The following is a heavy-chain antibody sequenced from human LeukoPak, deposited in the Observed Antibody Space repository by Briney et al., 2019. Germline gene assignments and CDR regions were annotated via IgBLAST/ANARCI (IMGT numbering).Heavy chain of an antibody. CDR1: GFTFSNYA. Sequence: GGSLRLSCAASGFTFSNYAMNWVRQAPGKGLERVSLISSSGENAYYADSVRGRFTISRDKSKNTVSLQMNSLRGEDTAVYYCAKDVRVGGGGMDVWGQGTPVTVSS. CDR2: ISSSGENA. J-gene: IGHJ6*02. CDR3: AKDVRVGGGGMDV. V-gene: IGHV3-23*01. D-gene: IGHD1-26*01.